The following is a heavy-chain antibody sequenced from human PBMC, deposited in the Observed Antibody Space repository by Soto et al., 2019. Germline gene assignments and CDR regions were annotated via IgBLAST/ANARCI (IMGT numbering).Heavy chain of an antibody. CDR2: IWYDGSNK. CDR3: ASSSGYYYPAQYYFDY. CDR1: GFTFSSYG. V-gene: IGHV3-33*01. Sequence: GGSLRLSCSASGFTFSSYGMHGVRQAPGKGLEWVAVIWYDGSNKYYADSVKGRFTISRDNSKNTLYLQMNSLRAEDTAVYYCASSSGYYYPAQYYFDYWGQGTLVTVSS. D-gene: IGHD3-22*01. J-gene: IGHJ4*02.